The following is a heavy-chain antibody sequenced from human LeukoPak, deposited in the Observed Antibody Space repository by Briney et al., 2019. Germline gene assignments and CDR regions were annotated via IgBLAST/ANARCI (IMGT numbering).Heavy chain of an antibody. J-gene: IGHJ4*02. CDR1: GFTFSNYW. Sequence: RGSLRLSCAASGFTFSNYWMHWVRQVPGKGLVWVSRINDDGRATFYADSVKGRFTISRDNAKNTLFLQINSLRAEDTAVYYCAREILAPGKTHDYWGQGTLVTVSS. V-gene: IGHV3-74*01. CDR3: AREILAPGKTHDY. CDR2: INDDGRAT.